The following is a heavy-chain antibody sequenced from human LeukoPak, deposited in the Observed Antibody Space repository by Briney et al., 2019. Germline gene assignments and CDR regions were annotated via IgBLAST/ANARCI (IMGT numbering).Heavy chain of an antibody. V-gene: IGHV1-24*01. D-gene: IGHD3-22*01. Sequence: ASVTVSCTVSGYTLTELSMHWVRQAPGKGIEWMGGFDPGDGETIYAQKFQGRVTMTEDTSTDTAYMELSSLRSEDTAVYYCATSKYYYDSSGYYPPPFDYWGQGTLVTVSS. J-gene: IGHJ4*02. CDR3: ATSKYYYDSSGYYPPPFDY. CDR1: GYTLTELS. CDR2: FDPGDGET.